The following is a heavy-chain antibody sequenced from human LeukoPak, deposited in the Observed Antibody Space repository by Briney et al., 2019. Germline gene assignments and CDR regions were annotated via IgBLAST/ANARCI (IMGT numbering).Heavy chain of an antibody. CDR2: INSSGRI. CDR1: GGSISSYY. J-gene: IGHJ2*01. Sequence: SETLSLTCTVSGGSISSYYWSWIRQPPGKGLEWIAYINSSGRINYNPSLKSRVTISVDTSKNQFSLKLSSVTAADTAVYYCARTARGRYFDLWGRGTLVTVSS. CDR3: ARTARGRYFDL. D-gene: IGHD3-10*01. V-gene: IGHV4-59*12.